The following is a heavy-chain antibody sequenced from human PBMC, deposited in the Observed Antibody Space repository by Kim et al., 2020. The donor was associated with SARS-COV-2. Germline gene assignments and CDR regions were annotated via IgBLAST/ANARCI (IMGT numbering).Heavy chain of an antibody. CDR3: AGENKVRDFDWLTVWFYP. Sequence: GGSLRLSCAASGFTFSSYAMRWVRQAPGKGLEWVAFISYDGSNTYYADSVKGRFTISRDNAKNTLYLQMNSLRAEDTAVYYCAGENKVRDFDWLTVWFYP. J-gene: IGHJ5*02. D-gene: IGHD3-9*01. CDR2: ISYDGSNT. V-gene: IGHV3-30*04. CDR1: GFTFSSYA.